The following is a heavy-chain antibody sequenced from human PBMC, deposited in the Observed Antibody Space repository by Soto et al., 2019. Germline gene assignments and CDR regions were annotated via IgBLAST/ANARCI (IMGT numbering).Heavy chain of an antibody. CDR2: ISYDGRNK. J-gene: IGHJ4*02. V-gene: IGHV3-30*18. CDR3: AKAVDITVRGVPPSDY. D-gene: IGHD3-10*01. Sequence: QVQLVQSGGGVVEPGRSLRLSCAASGFIFNRYGMHWVRQAPGKGLEWVAVISYDGRNKYYADSVKGRFTISRDNSKYALYLQMNSLRAEDTAVYYCAKAVDITVRGVPPSDYWGQGTLVTVSS. CDR1: GFIFNRYG.